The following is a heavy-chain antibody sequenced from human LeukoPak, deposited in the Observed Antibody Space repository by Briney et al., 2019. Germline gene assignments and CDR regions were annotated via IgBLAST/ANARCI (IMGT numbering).Heavy chain of an antibody. V-gene: IGHV3-15*01. D-gene: IGHD2-2*01. J-gene: IGHJ4*02. Sequence: GGSLRLSCAASGFTFSNAWMSWVRQAPGKGLEWVGLIKSKTDGGTTDYAAPVKGRFTISRDDSKNTLYLQMNSLKTEDTAVYYCTSYFYCSTTSCSFDYWGQGTLVTVSS. CDR2: IKSKTDGGTT. CDR1: GFTFSNAW. CDR3: TSYFYCSTTSCSFDY.